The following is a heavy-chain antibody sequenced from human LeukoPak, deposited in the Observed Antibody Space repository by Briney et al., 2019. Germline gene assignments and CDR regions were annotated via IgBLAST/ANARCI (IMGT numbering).Heavy chain of an antibody. V-gene: IGHV1-18*01. CDR1: GYTFTSYG. CDR3: ARRGAVSTVTTGVYYYYYMDV. D-gene: IGHD4-17*01. J-gene: IGHJ6*03. CDR2: ISAYNGNT. Sequence: ASVKVSCKASGYTFTSYGISWVRQAPGQELDWMGWISAYNGNTNYAQKLQGRVTMTTDTSTSTAYMELRSLRSDDTAVYYCARRGAVSTVTTGVYYYYYMDVWGKGTTVTVSS.